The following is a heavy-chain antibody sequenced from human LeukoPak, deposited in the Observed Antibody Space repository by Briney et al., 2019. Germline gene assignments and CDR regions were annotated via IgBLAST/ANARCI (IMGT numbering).Heavy chain of an antibody. J-gene: IGHJ4*02. D-gene: IGHD4-17*01. CDR3: TGYGDYVW. CDR2: IRSKANSYAT. Sequence: PGGSLKLSRAASGFTFSGSAMHWVRQASGKGLEWVGRIRSKANSYATAYAASVKDRFTISRDDSKNTAYLQMNSLKTEDTAVYYCTGYGDYVWWGQGTLVTVSS. V-gene: IGHV3-73*01. CDR1: GFTFSGSA.